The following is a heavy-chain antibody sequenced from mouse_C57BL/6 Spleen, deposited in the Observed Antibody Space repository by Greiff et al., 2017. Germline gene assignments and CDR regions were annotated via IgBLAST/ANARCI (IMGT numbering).Heavy chain of an antibody. Sequence: EVKLVESGGGLVKPGGSLKLSCAASGFTFSDYGMHWVRQAPEKGLEWVAYISSGSSTIYYADTVKGRFTISRDNAKNTLFLQMTSLRSEDTAMYYCARSYGNYGLDYWGQGTTLTVSS. J-gene: IGHJ2*01. D-gene: IGHD2-1*01. CDR2: ISSGSSTI. V-gene: IGHV5-17*01. CDR3: ARSYGNYGLDY. CDR1: GFTFSDYG.